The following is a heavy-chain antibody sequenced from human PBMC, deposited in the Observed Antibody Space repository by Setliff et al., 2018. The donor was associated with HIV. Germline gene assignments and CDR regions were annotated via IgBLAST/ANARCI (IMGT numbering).Heavy chain of an antibody. CDR2: IYYSGST. V-gene: IGHV4-59*12. CDR1: GGSISSEY. Sequence: SETLSLTCTVSGGSISSEYWSWIRQPPGKGLEWIGCIYYSGSTNYSPSLKSRVTISVDTSKNQFSLKLTSVTAADTALYYCATQAVTTVPNFDYWGQGTQVTVSS. D-gene: IGHD4-4*01. J-gene: IGHJ4*02. CDR3: ATQAVTTVPNFDY.